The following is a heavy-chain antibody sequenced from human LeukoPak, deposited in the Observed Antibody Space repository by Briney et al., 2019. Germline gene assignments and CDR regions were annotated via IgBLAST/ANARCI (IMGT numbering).Heavy chain of an antibody. V-gene: IGHV3-23*01. CDR1: GFTFSSYA. Sequence: GGSLRLSCAVSGFTFSSYAMSWVRQAPGKGLEWVSGISSSGSTTYYADSEKGRFTISRDNSKNTLYLQMNSLRAEDTATYYCAKFNIVVVPAAAFEYWGQGTLVTVSS. CDR3: AKFNIVVVPAAAFEY. J-gene: IGHJ4*02. CDR2: ISSSGSTT. D-gene: IGHD2-2*01.